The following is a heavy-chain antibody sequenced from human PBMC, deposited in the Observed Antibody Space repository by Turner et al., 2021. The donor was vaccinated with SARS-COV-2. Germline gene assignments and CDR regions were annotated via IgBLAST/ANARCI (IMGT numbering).Heavy chain of an antibody. J-gene: IGHJ6*02. CDR2: ISGIGGST. CDR3: AKGTVRGLIYYFYGLDV. D-gene: IGHD3-10*01. Sequence: EVQLLESGGGLVQPGGSLRLSCAASGFTFSTYALSWVRQAPGKGLEWVSVISGIGGSTYYADSVKGRFTISRDNSKNTLYLQMNSLRAEDTAVYYCAKGTVRGLIYYFYGLDVWGQGTTVTVSS. V-gene: IGHV3-23*01. CDR1: GFTFSTYA.